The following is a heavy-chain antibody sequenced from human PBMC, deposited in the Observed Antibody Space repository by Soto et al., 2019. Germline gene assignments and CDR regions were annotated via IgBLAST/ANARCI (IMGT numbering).Heavy chain of an antibody. D-gene: IGHD3-10*01. J-gene: IGHJ6*02. Sequence: GWSLRLSCAASGFTFSSYAMSWVRQAQGKGLGWVSGISSSGGSTYYADYVKGRFSIARDNSKDTLVLRMERPRVEDTAVYYCMRPAPRGRHYFYFGMDVWGQGTTVTVSS. CDR1: GFTFSSYA. CDR3: MRPAPRGRHYFYFGMDV. V-gene: IGHV3-23*01. CDR2: ISSSGGST.